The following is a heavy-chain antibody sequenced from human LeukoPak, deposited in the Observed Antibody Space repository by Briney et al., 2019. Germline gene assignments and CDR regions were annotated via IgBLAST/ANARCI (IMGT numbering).Heavy chain of an antibody. J-gene: IGHJ4*02. CDR1: GFTFSSYA. D-gene: IGHD3-10*01. CDR3: ACPSGLQLLWFGELAGGYDY. CDR2: ISYDGSNK. Sequence: GGSLRLSCAASGFTFSSYAMHWVRQAPGKGLEWVAVISYDGSNKYYADSVKGRFTISRDNSKNTLYLQMNSLRAEDTAVYYCACPSGLQLLWFGELAGGYDYWGQGTLVTVSS. V-gene: IGHV3-30-3*01.